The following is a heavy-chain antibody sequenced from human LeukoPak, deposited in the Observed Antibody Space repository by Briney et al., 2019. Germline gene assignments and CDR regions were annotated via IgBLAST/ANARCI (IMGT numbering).Heavy chain of an antibody. CDR2: ISAYNGNT. Sequence: ASVKVSCKASGYTFTSYGISWVRQAPGQGLEWMGWISAYNGNTNYAQKLQGRVTMTTDTSTSTAYMELRSLRSDDTAVYYCARDVGRHIVVPWFDPWGQGTLVTVSS. J-gene: IGHJ5*02. D-gene: IGHD3-22*01. CDR1: GYTFTSYG. V-gene: IGHV1-18*01. CDR3: ARDVGRHIVVPWFDP.